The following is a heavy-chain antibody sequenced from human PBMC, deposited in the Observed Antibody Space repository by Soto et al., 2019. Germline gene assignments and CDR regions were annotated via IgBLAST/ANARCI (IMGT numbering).Heavy chain of an antibody. V-gene: IGHV4-39*07. D-gene: IGHD2-2*01. CDR2: IYYSGST. CDR3: ARHVPYCSDTSHCAYGMDV. Sequence: SETLSLTCTVSGGSISSSSYYWGWIRQHPGKGLEWIGSIYYSGSTNYNPSLKSRVTISVDTSKNQFSLKLSSVTAADTAVYYSARHVPYCSDTSHCAYGMDVWGQGTTVTVSS. CDR1: GGSISSSSYY. J-gene: IGHJ6*02.